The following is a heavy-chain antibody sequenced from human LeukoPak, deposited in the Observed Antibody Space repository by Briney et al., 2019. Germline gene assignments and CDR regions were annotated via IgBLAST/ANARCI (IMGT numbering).Heavy chain of an antibody. CDR2: ISAYNGNT. CDR3: ARVVIAARPVFDY. D-gene: IGHD6-6*01. Sequence: ASVKVSCKASGYTFTSYGISWVRQAPGQGLEWMGWISAYNGNTNYAQKLQGRVTMTTDTSTSTAYTELRSLRSDDTAVYYCARVVIAARPVFDYWGQGTLVTVSS. CDR1: GYTFTSYG. V-gene: IGHV1-18*01. J-gene: IGHJ4*02.